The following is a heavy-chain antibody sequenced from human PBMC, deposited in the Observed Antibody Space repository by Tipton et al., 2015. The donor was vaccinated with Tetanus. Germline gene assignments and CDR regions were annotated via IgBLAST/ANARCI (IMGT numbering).Heavy chain of an antibody. CDR3: ARDQGGGRVVRLNWFGP. Sequence: TLSLTCTVSGGSISGSPYFWNWIRQHPGKGLEWIDYIYYSGSTYYNPSLNGRVTISVDTSKNQFSLKLNSVTAADTAVYYCARDQGGGRVVRLNWFGPWGQGTLVTVSS. V-gene: IGHV4-31*03. CDR1: GGSISGSPYF. J-gene: IGHJ5*02. D-gene: IGHD6-6*01. CDR2: IYYSGST.